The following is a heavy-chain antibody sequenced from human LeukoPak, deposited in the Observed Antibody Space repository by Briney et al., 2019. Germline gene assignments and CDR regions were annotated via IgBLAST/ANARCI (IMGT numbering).Heavy chain of an antibody. CDR3: AKTSYIVVVIAQFDY. CDR1: GFTFDDYG. V-gene: IGHV3-20*04. D-gene: IGHD3-22*01. Sequence: PGGSLRLSCAASGFTFDDYGMSWVRQAPGKGLEWVSLINWNGGSSGYADSVKGRFTISRDNAKNTLYLQMNSLRAEDTAVYYCAKTSYIVVVIAQFDYWGQGTLVTVSS. J-gene: IGHJ4*02. CDR2: INWNGGSS.